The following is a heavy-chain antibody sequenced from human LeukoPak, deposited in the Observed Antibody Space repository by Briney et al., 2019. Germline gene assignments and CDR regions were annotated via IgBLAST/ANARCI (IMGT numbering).Heavy chain of an antibody. CDR1: GFTFSSYA. CDR3: ARGGSSSLDY. CDR2: ISYDGSNK. V-gene: IGHV3-30*01. J-gene: IGHJ4*02. Sequence: PGGSLRLSCAASGFTFSSYAMYWVRQAPGKGLEWVAVISYDGSNKYYADSVKGRFTISRDNSKNTLYLQMNSLRAEDTAVYYCARGGSSSLDYWGQGTLVTVSS. D-gene: IGHD6-6*01.